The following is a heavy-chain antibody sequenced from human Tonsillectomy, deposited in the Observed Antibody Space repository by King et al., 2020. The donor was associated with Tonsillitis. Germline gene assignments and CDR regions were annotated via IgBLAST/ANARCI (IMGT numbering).Heavy chain of an antibody. CDR1: GFTFSSSA. V-gene: IGHV3-23*04. CDR3: AIGGNSDFDY. Sequence: VQLVESGGGLVQPGGSLRLSCAASGFTFSSSAVSWVRQAPGMGLEWVFTISSRGDYIYYAASVKGRFTISRDNSKNTVYVQMNSLRADDTAVYYCAIGGNSDFDYWGQGTLVTVSS. J-gene: IGHJ4*02. D-gene: IGHD4-23*01. CDR2: ISSRGDYI.